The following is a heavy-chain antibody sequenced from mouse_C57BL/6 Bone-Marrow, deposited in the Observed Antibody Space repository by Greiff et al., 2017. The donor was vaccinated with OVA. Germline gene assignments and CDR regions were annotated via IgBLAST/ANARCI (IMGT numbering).Heavy chain of an antibody. J-gene: IGHJ4*01. CDR3: ARPIYDGFPYAMDY. CDR1: GFTFSDYY. D-gene: IGHD2-3*01. V-gene: IGHV5-12*01. Sequence: VQLKESGGGLVQPGGSLKLSCAASGFTFSDYYMYWVRQTPEKRLEWVAYISNGGGSTYYPDTVKGRFTISRDNAKNTLYLQMSRLKSEDTAMYYCARPIYDGFPYAMDYWGQGTSVTVSS. CDR2: ISNGGGST.